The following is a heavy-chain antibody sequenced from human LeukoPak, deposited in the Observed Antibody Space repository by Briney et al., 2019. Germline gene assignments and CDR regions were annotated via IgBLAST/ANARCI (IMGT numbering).Heavy chain of an antibody. CDR2: IGGSDGNT. J-gene: IGHJ6*02. V-gene: IGHV3-23*01. CDR3: ARDLAQYCSSTSCYAVNYYYGMDV. Sequence: PGGSLRLSCAAPGFTFSSYAMSWVRQAPGMGLQWVSAIGGSDGNTYYADSVKGRFTISRDNSKNSLYLQINSLRAEDTAVYYCARDLAQYCSSTSCYAVNYYYGMDVWGQGTTVTVSS. CDR1: GFTFSSYA. D-gene: IGHD2-2*01.